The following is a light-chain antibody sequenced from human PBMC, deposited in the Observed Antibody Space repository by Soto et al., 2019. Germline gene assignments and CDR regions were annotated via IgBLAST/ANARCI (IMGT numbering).Light chain of an antibody. CDR2: DVS. CDR3: SSFITSTSYV. V-gene: IGLV2-14*03. J-gene: IGLJ1*01. Sequence: QSALTQPASVSGSPGQSITISCTGTSSDVGNYNYVTWYQQYPGKAPKLLISDVSYRPSGVSNRFSGSKSGNTASLTISGLQAEDEADYYCSSFITSTSYVFGTGTKVTV. CDR1: SSDVGNYNY.